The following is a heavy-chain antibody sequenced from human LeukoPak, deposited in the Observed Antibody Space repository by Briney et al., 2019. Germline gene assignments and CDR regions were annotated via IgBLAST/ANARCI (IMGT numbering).Heavy chain of an antibody. CDR1: GFTFDNYA. V-gene: IGHV3-43*02. CDR2: ISGDGGST. D-gene: IGHD3-22*01. CDR3: AKDYGAYYYDSSGPDY. Sequence: GAALRLSCAASGFTFDNYAMRWVRHAPGKGREWVSLISGDGGSTYYADSVKGRFTISRDNSKNSLYLQMNSLRTEDTALYYCAKDYGAYYYDSSGPDYWGQGTLVTVSS. J-gene: IGHJ4*02.